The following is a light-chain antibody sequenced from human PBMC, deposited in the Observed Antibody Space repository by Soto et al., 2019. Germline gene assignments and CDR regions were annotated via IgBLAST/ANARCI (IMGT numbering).Light chain of an antibody. CDR3: QQRSNWPIT. CDR2: GAS. CDR1: QSVASN. Sequence: EIVMTQSPATLSVSPGERATLSCRASQSVASNLAWYQQKPGQAPSLLIYGASTRATSIPARFSGSGSGTEFTLTISSLQSEDFAVYYCQQRSNWPITFGQGTRLEIK. V-gene: IGKV3-15*01. J-gene: IGKJ5*01.